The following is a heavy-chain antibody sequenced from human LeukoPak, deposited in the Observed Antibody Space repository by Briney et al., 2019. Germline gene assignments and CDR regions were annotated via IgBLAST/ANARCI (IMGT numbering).Heavy chain of an antibody. CDR1: GGTFRSYG. V-gene: IGHV1-69*11. J-gene: IGHJ6*02. CDR2: FIPILGTP. CDR3: VRGLYCISRISSYDYGLDV. D-gene: IGHD2-2*01. Sequence: SVKVSCKASGGTFRSYGLNWVRQAPGQGLEWVGSFIPILGTPRHAQNLQGRVTITADESTSTGYMELSSLRYEDTAVYYCVRGLYCISRISSYDYGLDVWGQGTTVTVTS.